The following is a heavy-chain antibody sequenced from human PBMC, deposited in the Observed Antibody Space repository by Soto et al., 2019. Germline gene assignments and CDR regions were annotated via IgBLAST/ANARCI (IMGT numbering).Heavy chain of an antibody. CDR1: GFSFSTYA. CDR3: AKVGTMVLKSFDI. Sequence: WSLRLSCAASGFSFSTYAMSWVRQAPGKGLEWVSSISGSGIITYYADSVMGRFTISRDNSENTLYLEMHSLRAADTAVYHCAKVGTMVLKSFDIWGQGTMVTVSS. CDR2: ISGSGIIT. D-gene: IGHD3-10*01. J-gene: IGHJ3*02. V-gene: IGHV3-23*01.